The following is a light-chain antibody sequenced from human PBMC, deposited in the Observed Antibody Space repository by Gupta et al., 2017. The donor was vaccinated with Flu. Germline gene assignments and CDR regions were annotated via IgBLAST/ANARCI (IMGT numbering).Light chain of an antibody. Sequence: GDRVTIKCRASQGISSWLAWYQQKSGKDPKLLIYAASTLQSGVPSRFSGSGSGTDFTLTISSLQPEDFGTYYCQQADSFPRTFGQGTKVEIK. V-gene: IGKV1D-12*01. CDR2: AAS. CDR1: QGISSW. CDR3: QQADSFPRT. J-gene: IGKJ1*01.